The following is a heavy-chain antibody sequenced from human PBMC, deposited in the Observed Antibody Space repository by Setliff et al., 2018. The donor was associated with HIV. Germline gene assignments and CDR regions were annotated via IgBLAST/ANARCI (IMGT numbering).Heavy chain of an antibody. V-gene: IGHV1-69*05. Sequence: SVKVSCKASGGTFSSYAISWVRQAPGQGLEWMGGIIPIFGTANYAQKFQGRVTITTDESTSTAYMELSSLRSEDTAVYYCASRDGYNYYSDYWGQGTLVTVSS. CDR2: IIPIFGTA. CDR1: GGTFSSYA. CDR3: ASRDGYNYYSDY. D-gene: IGHD5-12*01. J-gene: IGHJ4*02.